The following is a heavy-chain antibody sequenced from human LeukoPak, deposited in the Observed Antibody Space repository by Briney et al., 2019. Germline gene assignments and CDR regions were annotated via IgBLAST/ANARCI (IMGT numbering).Heavy chain of an antibody. J-gene: IGHJ4*02. CDR3: ARDRTPVADSPFDY. D-gene: IGHD2-15*01. Sequence: GGSLRLSCAASGFIVSSNYMTWVRQAPGKGLEWVSSISGRSSYIYYTDSVKGRFTISRDSAKNSLYLQMNSLRAEDTAVYYCARDRTPVADSPFDYWGQGTLVTVSS. V-gene: IGHV3-21*01. CDR1: GFIVSSNY. CDR2: ISGRSSYI.